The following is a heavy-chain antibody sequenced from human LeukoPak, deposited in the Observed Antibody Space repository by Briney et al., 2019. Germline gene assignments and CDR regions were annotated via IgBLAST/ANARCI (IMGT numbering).Heavy chain of an antibody. CDR3: ARFSGRN. D-gene: IGHD2-15*01. V-gene: IGHV3-7*01. CDR1: GFTFSSYW. Sequence: GGSLRLSCAASGFTFSSYWMSWVRRAPGRGLEWVANIKQDGSAKYYVDPVKGRFTISRDNAKNSLYLQMGSLRAEDTAVYYCARFSGRNWGQGTLVTVSS. J-gene: IGHJ4*02. CDR2: IKQDGSAK.